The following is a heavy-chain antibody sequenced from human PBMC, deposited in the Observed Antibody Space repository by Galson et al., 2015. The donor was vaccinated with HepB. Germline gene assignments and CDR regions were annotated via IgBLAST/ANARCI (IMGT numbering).Heavy chain of an antibody. Sequence: SLRLSCAASAFTFNAYAMHWVRQAPGKGLEWVTAISFDGSNKYYADSVKGRFTISRDYFKNTLYLQMNSLGAEDTAVYYCARGRKLRYFDWLLQDDWYFDLWGRGTLVTVSS. J-gene: IGHJ2*01. CDR1: AFTFNAYA. CDR3: ARGRKLRYFDWLLQDDWYFDL. CDR2: ISFDGSNK. D-gene: IGHD3-9*01. V-gene: IGHV3-30*04.